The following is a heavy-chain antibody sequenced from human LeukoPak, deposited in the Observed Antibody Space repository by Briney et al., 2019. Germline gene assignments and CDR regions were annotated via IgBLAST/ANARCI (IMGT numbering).Heavy chain of an antibody. V-gene: IGHV3-23*01. J-gene: IGHJ4*02. D-gene: IGHD3-22*01. Sequence: GGSLRPSCAASGFTFSSYAMSWVRQAPGKGLEWVSAISGSGGSTYYADSVKGRFTISRDNSRNTLYLQMHSLRVEDTAVYYCAKGLYYYDNTVSCRFDYWGQGTLVTVSS. CDR1: GFTFSSYA. CDR2: ISGSGGST. CDR3: AKGLYYYDNTVSCRFDY.